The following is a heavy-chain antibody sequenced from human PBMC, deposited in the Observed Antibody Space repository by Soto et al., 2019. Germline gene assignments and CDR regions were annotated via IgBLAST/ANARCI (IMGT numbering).Heavy chain of an antibody. Sequence: QVQLVESGGGVVQPGRSLRLSCAASGFTFSSYGMHWVRQVPGKGLEWVAVIWYDGSNKYYADSVKGRFTISRDNSKNMLYLQINSLRAEDTAVYYCAREKVAVAGTAEYFDYRGQGTLVTASS. CDR3: AREKVAVAGTAEYFDY. CDR2: IWYDGSNK. D-gene: IGHD6-19*01. CDR1: GFTFSSYG. V-gene: IGHV3-33*01. J-gene: IGHJ4*02.